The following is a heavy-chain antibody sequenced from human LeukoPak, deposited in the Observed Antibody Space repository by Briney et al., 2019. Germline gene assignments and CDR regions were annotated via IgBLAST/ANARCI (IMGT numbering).Heavy chain of an antibody. CDR1: GGSISSLY. J-gene: IGHJ6*03. V-gene: IGHV4-59*01. CDR2: IYYSGST. CDR3: ARGSGSYGSNMDV. Sequence: SETLSLTCAVSGGSISSLYWNWVRQPPGKGLEYIGYIYYSGSTNYNPSLKSRVTISIDTSKNQFSLKLNSVTVADTAIYYCARGSGSYGSNMDVWGKGTTVTISS. D-gene: IGHD3-10*01.